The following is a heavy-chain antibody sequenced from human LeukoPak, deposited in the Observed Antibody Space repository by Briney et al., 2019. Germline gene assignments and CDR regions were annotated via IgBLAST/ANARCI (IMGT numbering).Heavy chain of an antibody. Sequence: PGGSLRLSCAASGFIVSSNYMSWVRQAPGKGLEWASIIYSAGNTYYLDSVKGRFTISRDNSKNTLYLQMNSLRAEDTAVYYCARTIVGSSYDAFDIWGQGTMVIVS. V-gene: IGHV3-53*01. J-gene: IGHJ3*02. CDR1: GFIVSSNY. CDR2: IYSAGNT. D-gene: IGHD1-26*01. CDR3: ARTIVGSSYDAFDI.